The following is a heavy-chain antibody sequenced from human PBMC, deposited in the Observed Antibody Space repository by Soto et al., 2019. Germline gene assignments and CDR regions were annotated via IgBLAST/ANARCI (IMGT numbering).Heavy chain of an antibody. Sequence: PSETLSLTCTVSGGSISSGDYYWSWIRQPPGKGLEWIGYIYYSGSTYYNPSLKSRVTISVDTSKNQFSLKLSSVTAADTAVYYCARALLEAAWFDPWGQGTLVTVSS. CDR1: GGSISSGDYY. V-gene: IGHV4-30-4*01. CDR3: ARALLEAAWFDP. D-gene: IGHD3-3*01. J-gene: IGHJ5*02. CDR2: IYYSGST.